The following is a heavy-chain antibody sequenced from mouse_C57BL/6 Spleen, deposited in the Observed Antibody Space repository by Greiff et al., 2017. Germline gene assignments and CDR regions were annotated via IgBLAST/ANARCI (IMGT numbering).Heavy chain of an antibody. V-gene: IGHV2-2*01. CDR1: GFSLTSYG. CDR3: ARNYYGSTYYFDY. D-gene: IGHD1-1*01. Sequence: VKLMESGPGLVQPSQSLSITCTVSGFSLTSYGVHWVRQSPGKGLEWLGVIWSGGSTDYNAAFISRLSISKDNSKSQVFFKMNSLQADDTAIYYCARNYYGSTYYFDYWGQGTTLTVSS. CDR2: IWSGGST. J-gene: IGHJ2*01.